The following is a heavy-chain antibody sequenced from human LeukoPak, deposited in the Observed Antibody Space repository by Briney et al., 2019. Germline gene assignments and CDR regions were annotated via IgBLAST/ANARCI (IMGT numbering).Heavy chain of an antibody. J-gene: IGHJ5*02. Sequence: SETLSLTCTVSGGSVSSYTYYWSWVRQPPGKGLEWIGYTYYSGSTNYNPSLKSRVTLSIDTSKNQFSLRLSSVTAADTAVYYCARSGYCSRTSCYPNWFDPWGQGTLVTVSS. CDR2: TYYSGST. D-gene: IGHD2-2*03. CDR3: ARSGYCSRTSCYPNWFDP. CDR1: GGSVSSYTYY. V-gene: IGHV4-61*01.